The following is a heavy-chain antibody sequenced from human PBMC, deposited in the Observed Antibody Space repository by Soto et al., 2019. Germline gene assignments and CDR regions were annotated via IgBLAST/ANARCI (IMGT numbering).Heavy chain of an antibody. Sequence: GGSLRLSCAASGFTFSSYSMNWVRQAPGKGLEWVSYISSSSSTIYYADSVKGRFTISRDNAKNSLYLQMNSLRAEDTAVYYGPKPPTFYVFGGAPPNYYSRAFWAKGPTAPVS. CDR2: ISSSSSTI. CDR1: GFTFSSYS. CDR3: PKPPTFYVFGGAPPNYYSRAF. D-gene: IGHD3-3*01. J-gene: IGHJ6*03. V-gene: IGHV3-48*01.